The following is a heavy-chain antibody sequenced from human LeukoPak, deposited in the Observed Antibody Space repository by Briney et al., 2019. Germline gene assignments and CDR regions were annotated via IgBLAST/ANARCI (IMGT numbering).Heavy chain of an antibody. V-gene: IGHV4-4*07. Sequence: SETLSLTCTVSGGSISSYYWSWIRQPAGKGLEWIGRIYTSGSTNYNPSLKSRVTMSVDTSKNQFSLKLSSVTAADTAVYYCARAQASGYYYYYYYMDVWGKGTTVTVSS. CDR2: IYTSGST. J-gene: IGHJ6*03. D-gene: IGHD3-22*01. CDR1: GGSISSYY. CDR3: ARAQASGYYYYYYYMDV.